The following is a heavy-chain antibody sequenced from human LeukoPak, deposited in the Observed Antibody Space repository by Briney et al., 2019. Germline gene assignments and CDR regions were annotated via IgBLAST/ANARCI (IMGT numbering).Heavy chain of an antibody. V-gene: IGHV3-23*01. CDR2: ISGSGGST. D-gene: IGHD3-9*01. Sequence: GGSLRLSCAGSGFTFSNYAMSWVRQAPGKGLEWVSAISGSGGSTYYVYSVKGRFTISRDNSKKTLYLQMNSLRAEDTAVYYCARDPYDILTGPYFDYWGQGTLVTVSS. CDR1: GFTFSNYA. CDR3: ARDPYDILTGPYFDY. J-gene: IGHJ4*02.